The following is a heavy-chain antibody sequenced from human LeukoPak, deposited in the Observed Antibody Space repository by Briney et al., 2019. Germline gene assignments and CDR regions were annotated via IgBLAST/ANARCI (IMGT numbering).Heavy chain of an antibody. V-gene: IGHV3-21*01. Sequence: PGGSLRLSCAASGFTFSSYSMNWVRQAPGKGLEWVSSISSSSSYIYYADSVKGRFTISRDNAKNSLCLQMNSLRAEDTAVYYCARAPKTHDAFDIWGQGTMVTVSS. CDR2: ISSSSSYI. CDR3: ARAPKTHDAFDI. J-gene: IGHJ3*02. CDR1: GFTFSSYS.